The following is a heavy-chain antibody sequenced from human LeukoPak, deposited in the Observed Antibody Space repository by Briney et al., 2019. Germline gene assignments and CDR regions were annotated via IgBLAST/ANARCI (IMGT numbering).Heavy chain of an antibody. Sequence: SETLSLTCAVSGGSISCGGYSWSWIRQPPGKGLEWIGYIYHSGSTYYNPSLKSRVTISVDRSKNQFSLKLSSVTAADTAVYYCARVALYDILTGYYVDYWGQGTLVTVSS. V-gene: IGHV4-30-2*01. CDR3: ARVALYDILTGYYVDY. CDR1: GGSISCGGYS. CDR2: IYHSGST. J-gene: IGHJ4*02. D-gene: IGHD3-9*01.